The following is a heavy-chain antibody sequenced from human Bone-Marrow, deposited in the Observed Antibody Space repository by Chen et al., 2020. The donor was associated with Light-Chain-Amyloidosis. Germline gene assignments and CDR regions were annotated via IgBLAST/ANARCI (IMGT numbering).Heavy chain of an antibody. V-gene: IGHV4-38-2*01. CDR1: GLSVSRDYY. CDR2: MHHTGKT. D-gene: IGHD1-26*01. J-gene: IGHJ4*02. CDR3: AYAEIVGVSS. Sequence: QVQLQESGPGLVKPSETLYLTYVVSGLSVSRDYYWAWIRQPPGKGLEWIGNMHHTGKTYYNPSLKSRFTISVDTSKNQFSLKLSSVTDADTAVYYCAYAEIVGVSSWGQGTLVTVSS.